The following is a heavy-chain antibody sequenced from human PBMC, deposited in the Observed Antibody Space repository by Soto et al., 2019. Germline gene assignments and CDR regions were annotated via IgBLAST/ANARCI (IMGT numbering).Heavy chain of an antibody. CDR3: ARDRVESGYPEYFQH. D-gene: IGHD3-22*01. CDR1: GFTVSSNY. J-gene: IGHJ1*01. CDR2: IYSGGST. V-gene: IGHV3-53*01. Sequence: EVQLVESGGGLIQPGGSLRLSCAASGFTVSSNYMSWVRQAPGKGLEWVSVIYSGGSTYYADSVKGRFTISRDNSKNTLXLXXXXXXXXXXXXYYCARDRVESGYPEYFQHWGQGTLVTVSS.